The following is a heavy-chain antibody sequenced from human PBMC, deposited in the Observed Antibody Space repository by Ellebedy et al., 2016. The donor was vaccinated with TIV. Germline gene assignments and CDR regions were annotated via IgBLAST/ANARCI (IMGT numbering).Heavy chain of an antibody. CDR2: LDVRVGST. D-gene: IGHD4-17*01. Sequence: ASVKVSCKAFGYTLTNFYVHWVRQAPGQGLEWMGVLDVRVGSTVYAQKVQGRVTMTRDTSTRTVYMELTSLRSDDTAVYYCASVPSAGADFWGQGTLVTVSS. CDR1: GYTLTNFY. CDR3: ASVPSAGADF. V-gene: IGHV1-46*01. J-gene: IGHJ5*01.